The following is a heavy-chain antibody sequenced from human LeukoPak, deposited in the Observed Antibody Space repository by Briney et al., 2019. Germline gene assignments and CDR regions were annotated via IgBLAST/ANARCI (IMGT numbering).Heavy chain of an antibody. CDR1: GFNFRTHA. CDR3: TRSFRGYDFYYFDY. Sequence: GGSLGLSCVASGFNFRTHAMHWVRQAPGKGLEWVSSISGSGGSTFYTDSVKGRFTISRDNSKNTLYLQMNSLRADDTAVYYCTRSFRGYDFYYFDYWGQGILVTVSS. D-gene: IGHD5-12*01. CDR2: ISGSGGST. V-gene: IGHV3-23*01. J-gene: IGHJ4*02.